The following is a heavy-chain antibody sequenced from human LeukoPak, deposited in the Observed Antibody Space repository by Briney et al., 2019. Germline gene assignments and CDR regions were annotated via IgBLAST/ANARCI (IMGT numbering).Heavy chain of an antibody. CDR2: IYPGDSDT. D-gene: IGHD2-2*01. CDR3: ARRGLPYCSSTSCNWFDP. CDR1: GYSFTSYW. V-gene: IGHV5-51*01. Sequence: SGESLKISCQASGYSFTSYWIGWVRQMPGKGLEWMGIIYPGDSDTRYSPSFQGQVTISADKSISTAYLQWSSLKASDTAMYYCARRGLPYCSSTSCNWFDPWGQGTLVTVSS. J-gene: IGHJ5*02.